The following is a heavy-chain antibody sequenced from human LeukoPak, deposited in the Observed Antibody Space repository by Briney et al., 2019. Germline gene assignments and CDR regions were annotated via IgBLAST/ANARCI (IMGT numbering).Heavy chain of an antibody. J-gene: IGHJ6*02. D-gene: IGHD6-13*01. CDR3: ARANGGQQLVPLYYYGMDV. CDR1: GGSISSSSYY. CDR2: IYYSGST. V-gene: IGHV4-39*07. Sequence: PSETLSLTCTVSGGSISSSSYYWGWIRQPPGKGLEWIGSIYYSGSTYYNPSLKSRVTISVDTSKNQFSLKLSSVTAADTAVYYCARANGGQQLVPLYYYGMDVWGQGTTVTVSS.